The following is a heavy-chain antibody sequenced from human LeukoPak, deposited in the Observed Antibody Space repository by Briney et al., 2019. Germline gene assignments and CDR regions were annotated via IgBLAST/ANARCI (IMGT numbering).Heavy chain of an antibody. J-gene: IGHJ4*02. CDR1: GGSFSGYY. D-gene: IGHD3-10*01. V-gene: IGHV4-34*01. Sequence: PSETLSLTCAVYGGSFSGYYWSWIRQPPGKGLEWIGEINHSGSTNYNPSLKSRVTITIDTSKNQFSLKLSSVTAADTAVYYCANGGGEWYYYGSGTPEWVYWGQGTLVTVSS. CDR2: INHSGST. CDR3: ANGGGEWYYYGSGTPEWVY.